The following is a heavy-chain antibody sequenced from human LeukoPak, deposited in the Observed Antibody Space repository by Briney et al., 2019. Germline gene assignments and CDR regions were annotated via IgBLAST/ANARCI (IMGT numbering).Heavy chain of an antibody. V-gene: IGHV3-9*01. CDR2: ISWNSGTI. CDR1: GFTFDDYA. D-gene: IGHD6-19*01. Sequence: GGSLRLSCAASGFTFDDYAMHWVRQAPGKGLEWVSGISWNSGTIDYADSVKGRFTISRDNAKNSLYLQMNSLRPEDTALYYCAKAGGSGWDHFDFWGQGTLATVSS. CDR3: AKAGGSGWDHFDF. J-gene: IGHJ4*02.